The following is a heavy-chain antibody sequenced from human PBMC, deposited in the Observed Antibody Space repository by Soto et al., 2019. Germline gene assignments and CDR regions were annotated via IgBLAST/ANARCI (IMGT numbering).Heavy chain of an antibody. V-gene: IGHV1-2*02. CDR3: ARDDGVAVAGFDY. Sequence: ASVKVSCKASGYTFTVYYMHWVRQAPGQGLEWMGWINPKSGGTMYPQKFQGRVTMTWDTSISTAYMALTRLRSDDTAVYYCARDDGVAVAGFDYWGQGTLVTVSS. CDR1: GYTFTVYY. J-gene: IGHJ4*02. D-gene: IGHD6-19*01. CDR2: INPKSGGT.